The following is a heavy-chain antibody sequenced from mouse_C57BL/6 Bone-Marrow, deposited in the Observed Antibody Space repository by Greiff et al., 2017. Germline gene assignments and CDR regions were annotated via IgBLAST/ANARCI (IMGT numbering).Heavy chain of an antibody. CDR2: IDPSDSNT. CDR1: GYTFTSYW. Sequence: QVHVKQPGAELVRPGHSVKLSCKASGYTFTSYWMHWVKQRPGQGLEWIGVIDPSDSNTNYNQKFKGKAPLTVDTSSSTAYMQLSSLTSEDSAVYYCASNYPSWFAYWGQGTLVTVSA. D-gene: IGHD2-1*01. V-gene: IGHV1-59*01. CDR3: ASNYPSWFAY. J-gene: IGHJ3*01.